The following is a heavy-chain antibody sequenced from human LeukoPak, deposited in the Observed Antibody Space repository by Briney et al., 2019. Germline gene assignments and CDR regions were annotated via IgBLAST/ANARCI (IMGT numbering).Heavy chain of an antibody. V-gene: IGHV3-23*01. J-gene: IGHJ4*02. CDR3: AKRAVAGTYYFDC. CDR2: ISASGASP. CDR1: GFTFNSDA. Sequence: GGSLRLSCAASGFTFNSDAMSWVRQAPGKGLEWVSIISASGASPYYADSVKGRFTISRDNSKNTLYLQMNSLRAEDTAVYYCAKRAVAGTYYFDCWGQGTLVTVSS. D-gene: IGHD6-19*01.